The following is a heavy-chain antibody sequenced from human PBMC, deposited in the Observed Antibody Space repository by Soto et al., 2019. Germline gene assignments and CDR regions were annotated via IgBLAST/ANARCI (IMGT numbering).Heavy chain of an antibody. D-gene: IGHD5-18*01. J-gene: IGHJ1*01. CDR1: GFTFSSYG. CDR3: ANGPGTGYSYGERRDRLEPFQH. CDR2: ISYDGSNK. V-gene: IGHV3-30*18. Sequence: PGGAPRLSCAAPGFTFSSYGMHRGPPAPGKGVGGGGFISYDGSNKYYADSVKGRFTISRDNSKNTLYLQMNSLRAEDTAVYYCANGPGTGYSYGERRDRLEPFQHWGQGTLVTVYS.